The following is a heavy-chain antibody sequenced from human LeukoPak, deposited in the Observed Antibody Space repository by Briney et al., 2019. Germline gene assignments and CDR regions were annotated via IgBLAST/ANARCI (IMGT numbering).Heavy chain of an antibody. CDR2: IKQDGSEK. CDR3: AREEDYYGSGSWGSNWFDP. Sequence: PGGSLRPSCAASGFTFSSYWMSWVRQAPGKGLEWVANIKQDGSEKYYVDSVKGRFTISRDNAKNSLYLQMNSLRAEDTAVYYCAREEDYYGSGSWGSNWFDPWGQGTLVTVSS. J-gene: IGHJ5*02. D-gene: IGHD3-10*01. CDR1: GFTFSSYW. V-gene: IGHV3-7*01.